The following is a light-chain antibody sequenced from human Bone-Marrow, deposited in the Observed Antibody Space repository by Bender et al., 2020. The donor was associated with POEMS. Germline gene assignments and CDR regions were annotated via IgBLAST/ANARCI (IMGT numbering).Light chain of an antibody. CDR2: DVI. Sequence: QSALTQPASVSGSPGQSITIPCTGTNSDIGYYDYVSWYQQRPGKAPKVVIYDVIYRPSGVSNRFAGSKSGDMASLTISGLQAEDEADYYCSSYSATSTLVVFGGGTKLTVL. CDR1: NSDIGYYDY. J-gene: IGLJ2*01. CDR3: SSYSATSTLVV. V-gene: IGLV2-14*01.